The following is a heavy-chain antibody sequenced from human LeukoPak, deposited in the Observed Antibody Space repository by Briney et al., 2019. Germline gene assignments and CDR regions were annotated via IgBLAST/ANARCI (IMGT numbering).Heavy chain of an antibody. CDR1: GFTFSSNW. V-gene: IGHV3-74*01. J-gene: IGHJ4*02. CDR3: VRDLGGRSGH. CDR2: INEDGSTT. D-gene: IGHD1-26*01. Sequence: GGSLRLSCAVSGFTFSSNWMHWVRQAPGKGLVWVSRINEDGSTTNYADSVKGRSTIFRDNAKNTLYLQMNSLRAEDTAVYYCVRDLGGRSGHWGQGTLVTVSS.